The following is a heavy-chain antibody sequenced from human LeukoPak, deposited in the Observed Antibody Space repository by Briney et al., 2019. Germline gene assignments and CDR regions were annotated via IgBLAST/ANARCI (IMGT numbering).Heavy chain of an antibody. V-gene: IGHV4-59*01. CDR2: SGNT. D-gene: IGHD3-10*01. Sequence: SETLSLTCTVSGGSLSTYYWSWIRQSPGKGLEWIGYSGNTNYNTSLKSRVTISVDTSKNQFSLNLNSVTAADTAVYYCARDPGSGLDYWGKGTRVTVSS. J-gene: IGHJ4*02. CDR1: GGSLSTYY. CDR3: ARDPGSGLDY.